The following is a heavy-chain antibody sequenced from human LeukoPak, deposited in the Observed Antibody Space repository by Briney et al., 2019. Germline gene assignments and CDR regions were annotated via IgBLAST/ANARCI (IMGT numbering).Heavy chain of an antibody. CDR3: ARDRWKNEYYFDY. V-gene: IGHV3-33*01. J-gene: IGHJ4*02. Sequence: GGSLRLSCAASGFTFSTYGMHWVRQAPGKGLEWVAVIWFDGSNKYYADSVKGRFTISRDKSKNTLYLHINSLRAEDTAVYYCARDRWKNEYYFDYWGQGTLVTVSS. CDR1: GFTFSTYG. CDR2: IWFDGSNK. D-gene: IGHD1/OR15-1a*01.